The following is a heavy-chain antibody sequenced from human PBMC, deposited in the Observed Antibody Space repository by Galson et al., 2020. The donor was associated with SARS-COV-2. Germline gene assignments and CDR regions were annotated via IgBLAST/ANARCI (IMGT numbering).Heavy chain of an antibody. CDR3: ARGRDFDFGVFNHYGMDV. D-gene: IGHD3-3*01. J-gene: IGHJ6*02. CDR1: GASISSYY. V-gene: IGHV4-59*01. Sequence: SETLSLTCTVSGASISSYYWSWIRQPPGKGLEWIGYIYDSGSTNYNPSLKSRVTISLDTSKNQFSLRLSSVTAADTAVYYCARGRDFDFGVFNHYGMDVWGQGIMVTVSS. CDR2: IYDSGST.